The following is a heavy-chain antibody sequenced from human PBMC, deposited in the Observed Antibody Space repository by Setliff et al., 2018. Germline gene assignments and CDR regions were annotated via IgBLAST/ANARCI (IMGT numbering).Heavy chain of an antibody. CDR3: ARVGGLLVATMPFDY. CDR2: IFQSGIT. D-gene: IGHD5-12*01. V-gene: IGHV4-38-2*01. J-gene: IGHJ4*02. CDR1: GFSITNGYY. Sequence: SETLSLTCAVSGFSITNGYYWGWIRQSPGKQLEWIGNIFQSGITFYNPSLKSRVTISLDPSQNQFSLKLGSVTAADTAVYFCARVGGLLVATMPFDYWGPGTLVTVSS.